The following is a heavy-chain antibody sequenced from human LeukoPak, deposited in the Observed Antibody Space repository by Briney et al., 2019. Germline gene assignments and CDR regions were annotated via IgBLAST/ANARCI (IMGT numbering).Heavy chain of an antibody. D-gene: IGHD3-22*01. CDR2: ISLDGSEE. Sequence: GGSLGLSCAASGFILMDFGLPWVGRAQARGRGGVAFISLDGSEEFYTDSVKGRFTISRDTSKNTLYLQMNSLRAEDTAVYYCAKERNLLPFDGWGQGTLVTVSS. J-gene: IGHJ4*02. CDR3: AKERNLLPFDG. V-gene: IGHV3-30*02. CDR1: GFILMDFG.